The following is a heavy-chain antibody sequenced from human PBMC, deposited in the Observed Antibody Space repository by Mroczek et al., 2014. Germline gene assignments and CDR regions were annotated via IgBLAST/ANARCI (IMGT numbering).Heavy chain of an antibody. V-gene: IGHV3-21*01. CDR2: ISSSSSYI. Sequence: VQLVQSGGGLVKPGGSLRLSCAASGFTFSSYSMNWVRQAPGKGLEWVSSISSSSSYIYYADSVKGRFTISRDNAKNSLYLQMNSLRAEDTAVYYCARALGYPYYYDSSGYPEDDAFDIWGQGTMVTVSS. CDR3: ARALGYPYYYDSSGYPEDDAFDI. CDR1: GFTFSSYS. J-gene: IGHJ3*02. D-gene: IGHD3-22*01.